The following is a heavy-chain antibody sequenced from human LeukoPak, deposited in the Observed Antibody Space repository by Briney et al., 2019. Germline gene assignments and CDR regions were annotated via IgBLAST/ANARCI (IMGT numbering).Heavy chain of an antibody. J-gene: IGHJ4*02. V-gene: IGHV3-48*03. CDR1: GFTFSNYE. Sequence: GGSLRLSCAASGFTFSNYEMNWVRQPPGRGLEWISDITGSGSTTYYADSVKGRFTISRDNAKNSLYLQMNSLRAEDTAVYYCARETSWYFDYWGRGTLVTVSS. CDR2: ITGSGSTT. CDR3: ARETSWYFDY.